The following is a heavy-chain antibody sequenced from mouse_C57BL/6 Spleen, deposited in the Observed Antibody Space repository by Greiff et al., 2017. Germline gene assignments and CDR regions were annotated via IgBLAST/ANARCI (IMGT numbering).Heavy chain of an antibody. D-gene: IGHD1-1*01. CDR2: INPNYGTT. Sequence: EVQLQESGPELVKPGASVKISCKASGYSFTDYNMNWVKQSNGKSLEWIGVINPNYGTTSYNQKFKGKATLTVDQSSSTAYMQLTSLTSEDSAVXYCARDYDGSRETAWFAYWGQGTLVTVSA. CDR3: ARDYDGSRETAWFAY. V-gene: IGHV1-39*01. CDR1: GYSFTDYN. J-gene: IGHJ3*01.